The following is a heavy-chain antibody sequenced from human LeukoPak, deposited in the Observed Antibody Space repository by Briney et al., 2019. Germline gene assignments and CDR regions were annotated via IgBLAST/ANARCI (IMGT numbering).Heavy chain of an antibody. D-gene: IGHD1-26*01. CDR2: INHSGST. V-gene: IGHV4-34*01. CDR3: ARRGSYRNFDY. J-gene: IGHJ4*02. CDR1: GGSISSYY. Sequence: SETLSLTCTVSGGSISSYYWSWIRQPPGKGLEWIGEINHSGSTNYNPSLKSRVTISVDTSKNQFSLKLSSVTAADTAVYYCARRGSYRNFDYWGQGTLVTVSS.